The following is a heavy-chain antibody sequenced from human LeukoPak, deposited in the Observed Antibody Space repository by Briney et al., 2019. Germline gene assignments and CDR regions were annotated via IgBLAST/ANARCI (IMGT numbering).Heavy chain of an antibody. Sequence: GGSLRLSCAASGFTFSSYAMHWVRQAPGKGLEWVAVISYDGSNKYYADSVKGRFTISRDNSKNTLYLQMNSLRADDTAVYHCARGWGSGTSAPQHWGQGTLVTVSS. CDR1: GFTFSSYA. CDR2: ISYDGSNK. CDR3: ARGWGSGTSAPQH. V-gene: IGHV3-30*14. J-gene: IGHJ1*01. D-gene: IGHD3-10*01.